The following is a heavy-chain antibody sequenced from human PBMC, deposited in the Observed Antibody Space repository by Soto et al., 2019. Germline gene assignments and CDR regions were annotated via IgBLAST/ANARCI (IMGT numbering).Heavy chain of an antibody. CDR3: ARHREYWWDWYFDL. CDR2: IYYSGST. J-gene: IGHJ2*01. Sequence: QLQLQESGPGLVKPSETLSLTCTVSGGSISSSSYYWGWIRQPPGKGLEWIGSIYYSGSTYYHPSLKSRVTISVDTSKNQFSLKLSSVTAADTAVYYCARHREYWWDWYFDLWGRGTLVTVSS. V-gene: IGHV4-39*01. D-gene: IGHD2-15*01. CDR1: GGSISSSSYY.